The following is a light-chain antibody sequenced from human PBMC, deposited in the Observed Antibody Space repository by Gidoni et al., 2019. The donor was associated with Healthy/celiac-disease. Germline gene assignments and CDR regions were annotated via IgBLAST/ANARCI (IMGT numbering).Light chain of an antibody. J-gene: IGKJ5*01. Sequence: EIVLTQSPGTLSLSPGERATLSCRARKSVSSSYLAWYQQKPGQAPRLLIYDASSRATGIPDRFSGSGSGTDFTLTISRLEPEDFAVYYCQQYGSSSITFGQGTRLEIK. CDR1: KSVSSSY. CDR3: QQYGSSSIT. CDR2: DAS. V-gene: IGKV3-20*01.